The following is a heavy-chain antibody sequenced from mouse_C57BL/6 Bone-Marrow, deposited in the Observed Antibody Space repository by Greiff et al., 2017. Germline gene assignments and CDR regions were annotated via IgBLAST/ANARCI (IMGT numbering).Heavy chain of an antibody. CDR2: ISYDGSN. Sequence: EVQVVESGPGLVKPSQSLSLTCSVTGYSITSGYYWYWIRQSPGNKLECMGYISYDGSNNYNPSLKNRISITRDTSKNQFFLKLKSVSTEDTATYYCARGVVGGYFDVWGTGTTVTVSS. J-gene: IGHJ1*03. V-gene: IGHV3-6*01. D-gene: IGHD1-1*01. CDR1: GYSITSGYY. CDR3: ARGVVGGYFDV.